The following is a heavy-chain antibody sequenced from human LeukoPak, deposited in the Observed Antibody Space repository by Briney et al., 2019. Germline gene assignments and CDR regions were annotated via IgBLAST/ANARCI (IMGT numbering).Heavy chain of an antibody. Sequence: GGSLRLSCAASGFTFSSYWMHWVRQAPGKGLVWVSRINSDGSSTSYADSVKGRFTISRDNAKNTLYLQMNSLRAEDTAVYYCARPYSSSWRRDALDIWGQGTMVTVSS. CDR2: INSDGSST. CDR1: GFTFSSYW. V-gene: IGHV3-74*01. J-gene: IGHJ3*02. CDR3: ARPYSSSWRRDALDI. D-gene: IGHD6-13*01.